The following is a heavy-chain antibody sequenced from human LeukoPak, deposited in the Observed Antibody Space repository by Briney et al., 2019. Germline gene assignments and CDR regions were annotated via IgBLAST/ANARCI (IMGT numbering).Heavy chain of an antibody. J-gene: IGHJ4*02. CDR3: ARAHSSSSTFDL. D-gene: IGHD6-6*01. Sequence: TGGSLRLSCAASGFTFSDYGIHWVRQAPGQGLEWVALIWYDGSKKYYADSVKGRFTISRDNTKNTLYLQLNGLRADDTAVYYCARAHSSSSTFDLWGQGTLVTVSS. CDR1: GFTFSDYG. CDR2: IWYDGSKK. V-gene: IGHV3-33*01.